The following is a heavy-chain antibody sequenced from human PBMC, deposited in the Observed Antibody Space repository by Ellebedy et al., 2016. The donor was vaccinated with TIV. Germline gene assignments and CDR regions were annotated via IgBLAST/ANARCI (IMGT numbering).Heavy chain of an antibody. V-gene: IGHV3-66*01. J-gene: IGHJ3*02. Sequence: PGGSLRLSCNASGVAVSNNYMSLVRQAPGKGLEWVSVMSGGGDTHYADSVKGRFTISRDDFKNTLYLQMNTLSDEDTAVYYCARGGVMVVAATHDAFDIWGQGTMVTVSS. CDR1: GVAVSNNY. CDR3: ARGGVMVVAATHDAFDI. CDR2: MSGGGDT. D-gene: IGHD2-15*01.